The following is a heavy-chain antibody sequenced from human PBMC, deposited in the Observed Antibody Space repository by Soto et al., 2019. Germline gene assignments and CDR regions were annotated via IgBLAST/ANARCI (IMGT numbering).Heavy chain of an antibody. D-gene: IGHD1-26*01. J-gene: IGHJ4*02. CDR3: SRVGGSTWH. CDR1: GFTFSSYW. V-gene: IGHV3-74*01. Sequence: EVQLVESGGGLVQPGGSLRVSCAASGFTFSSYWMHWVRQAPGKGLVWVSRINSDGSSTNYADFVKGRFAISRDNATNTLYLQMNSLRVDDTAVYYCSRVGGSTWHWGQGTLVTVSS. CDR2: INSDGSST.